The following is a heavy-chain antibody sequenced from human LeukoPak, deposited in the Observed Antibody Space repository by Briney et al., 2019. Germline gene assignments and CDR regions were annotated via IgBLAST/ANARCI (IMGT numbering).Heavy chain of an antibody. D-gene: IGHD6-13*01. Sequence: GGSLRLSCAASGFTFSTYAMSWVRQAPGKGLEWVSGISGSGGDTFYTDSVKGRFTISRDNSKNTLYLQMNSLRAEDTAVYYCAKPLTGQQLVNWFGPWGQGTLVTVSS. CDR2: ISGSGGDT. J-gene: IGHJ5*02. CDR3: AKPLTGQQLVNWFGP. V-gene: IGHV3-23*01. CDR1: GFTFSTYA.